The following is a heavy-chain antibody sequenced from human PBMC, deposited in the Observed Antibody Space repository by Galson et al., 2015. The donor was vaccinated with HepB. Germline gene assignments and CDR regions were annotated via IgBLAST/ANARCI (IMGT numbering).Heavy chain of an antibody. V-gene: IGHV3-30-3*01. CDR3: ARDRRDVDIVATIQYYFDY. CDR2: ISYDGSNK. Sequence: SLRLSCAASGFTFSSYAMHWVRQAPGKGLEWVAVISYDGSNKYYADSVKGRFTISRDNSKNTLYLQMNSLRAEDTAVYYCARDRRDVDIVATIQYYFDYWGQGTLVTVSS. CDR1: GFTFSSYA. J-gene: IGHJ4*02. D-gene: IGHD5-12*01.